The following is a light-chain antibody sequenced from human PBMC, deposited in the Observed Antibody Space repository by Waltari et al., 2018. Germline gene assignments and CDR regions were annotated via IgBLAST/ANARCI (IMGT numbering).Light chain of an antibody. CDR1: RNYVGSYIY. V-gene: IGLV2-14*01. CDR3: CSYTTTTTLV. J-gene: IGLJ1*01. Sequence: QSAPTQPASVSASPGQSITISCTGTRNYVGSYIYVSSYRQYPGKAPELLIYEVTHRPSGVSDRFSGSRSGSTASLTISGLQTEDEANYFCCSYTTTTTLVFGTGTKVIVL. CDR2: EVT.